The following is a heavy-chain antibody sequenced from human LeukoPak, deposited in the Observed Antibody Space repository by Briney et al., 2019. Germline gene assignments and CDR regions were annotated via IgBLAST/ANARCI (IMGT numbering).Heavy chain of an antibody. J-gene: IGHJ4*02. CDR2: ISSSGSSI. D-gene: IGHD5-24*01. V-gene: IGHV3-48*03. Sequence: GGSLRLSCVASGFTFSSYDMNWVRQAPGKGLEWVSFISSSGSSIHYADSVKGRFTISRDNAKNSLYLQMNSLRDDDTAVYYCTRDKGWQQFDSWGQGTLVTVSS. CDR1: GFTFSSYD. CDR3: TRDKGWQQFDS.